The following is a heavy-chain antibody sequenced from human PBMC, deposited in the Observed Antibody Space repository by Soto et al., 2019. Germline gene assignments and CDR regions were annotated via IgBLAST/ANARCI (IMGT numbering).Heavy chain of an antibody. CDR3: ARDGTRHSSSWYEYYGMDV. J-gene: IGHJ6*02. Sequence: QVQLVESGGGVVQPGRSLRLSCAASGFTFSSYGMHWVRQAPGKGLEWVAVIWYDGSNKYYADSVKGRFTISRDNSKNTLYLQMDSLRAEDTAVYYCARDGTRHSSSWYEYYGMDVWGQGTTVTVSS. V-gene: IGHV3-33*01. CDR2: IWYDGSNK. CDR1: GFTFSSYG. D-gene: IGHD6-13*01.